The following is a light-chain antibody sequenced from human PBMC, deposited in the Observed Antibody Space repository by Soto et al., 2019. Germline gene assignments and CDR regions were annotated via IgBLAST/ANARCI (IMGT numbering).Light chain of an antibody. Sequence: DIQVTQSPSVLSACIGDRVTITCRASQGISSSLAWYQQRAGKAPKFLIYAAPTLQSGAPSRFSGSGSGTELALSICSLHPEDSATYYCQHLKRYPLPFAGGTKVDI. CDR2: AAP. CDR3: QHLKRYPLP. CDR1: QGISSS. J-gene: IGKJ4*01. V-gene: IGKV1-9*01.